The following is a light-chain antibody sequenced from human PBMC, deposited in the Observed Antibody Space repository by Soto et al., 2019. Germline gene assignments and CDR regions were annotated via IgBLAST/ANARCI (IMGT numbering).Light chain of an antibody. V-gene: IGLV2-8*01. CDR2: EVS. CDR3: SAYAGSNNVV. J-gene: IGLJ2*01. Sequence: QSALTQPPSASGSPGQSVTISCTGTSSDVGGYDYVSWFQQHPGKAPKLMIYEVSKRPSGVPDRVSGSKSGNTASLTVSGLQAEDEAEYYCSAYAGSNNVVFGGGSELTVL. CDR1: SSDVGGYDY.